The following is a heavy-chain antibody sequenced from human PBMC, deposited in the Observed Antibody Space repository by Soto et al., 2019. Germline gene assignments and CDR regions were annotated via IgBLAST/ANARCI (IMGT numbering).Heavy chain of an antibody. CDR3: ATQTISYTWGV. V-gene: IGHV4-4*02. D-gene: IGHD3-16*01. CDR1: GAPITTTKW. CDR2: LSRGDER. Sequence: QVQLQESGPGLVKPSETLSLTCTVSGAPITTTKWWAWVRLPPGKGLEWIGELSRGDERSSNPSLEGRSTMSLAKSNHHFSLNLTSVTAADTAIYYCATQTISYTWGVWGRGTAVTVSS. J-gene: IGHJ6*02.